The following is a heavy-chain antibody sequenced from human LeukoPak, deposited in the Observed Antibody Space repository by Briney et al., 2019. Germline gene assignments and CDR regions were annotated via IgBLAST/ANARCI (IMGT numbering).Heavy chain of an antibody. CDR1: GGSISSSSYY. J-gene: IGHJ6*02. D-gene: IGHD6-19*01. Sequence: SETLSLTCTVSGGSISSSSYYWGWIRQPPGKGLEWIGSIYYSGSTYYNPSLKSRVTISVDTSKNQFSLKLSSVTAADTAVYYCARESSSSSGWYVRYYGMDVWGQGTTVTVSS. V-gene: IGHV4-39*07. CDR3: ARESSSSSGWYVRYYGMDV. CDR2: IYYSGST.